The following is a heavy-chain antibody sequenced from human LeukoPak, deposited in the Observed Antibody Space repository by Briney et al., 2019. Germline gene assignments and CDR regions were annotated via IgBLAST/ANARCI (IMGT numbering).Heavy chain of an antibody. CDR1: GFTFDDYA. CDR3: AKDSSPRGGAFDI. V-gene: IGHV3-9*01. D-gene: IGHD4-23*01. J-gene: IGHJ3*02. Sequence: PGRSLRLSCAASGFTFDDYAMHWVRQAPGKGLEWVSGISWNSGSIGYADSVKGRFTISRDNAKNSLYLQMNSLRAEDTALSYCAKDSSPRGGAFDIWGQGTMVTVSS. CDR2: ISWNSGSI.